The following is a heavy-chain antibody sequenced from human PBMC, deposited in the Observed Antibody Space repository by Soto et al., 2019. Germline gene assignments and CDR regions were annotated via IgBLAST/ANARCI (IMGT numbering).Heavy chain of an antibody. J-gene: IGHJ1*01. D-gene: IGHD1-20*01. CDR1: GGTFSGYA. CDR3: ARDPRSITGTTSSEDFQH. CDR2: IIPLLGIT. Sequence: QAQLMQSGAEVQKPGSSVKVSCRASGGTFSGYAINWVRQAPGQGLEWMGGIIPLLGITDNGQKFQGRITIAADESTGTAYMDLRGLRSEDTAVYYCARDPRSITGTTSSEDFQHWGQGTPVSVSS. V-gene: IGHV1-69*01.